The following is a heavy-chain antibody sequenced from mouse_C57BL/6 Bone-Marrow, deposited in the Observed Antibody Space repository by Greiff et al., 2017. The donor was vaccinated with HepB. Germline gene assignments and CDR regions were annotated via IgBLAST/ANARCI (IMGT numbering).Heavy chain of an antibody. V-gene: IGHV1-50*01. J-gene: IGHJ2*01. CDR3: ARGIYYYGSSYLYYFDY. CDR2: IDPSDSYT. CDR1: GYTFTSYW. D-gene: IGHD1-1*01. Sequence: VKLQQPGAELVKPGASVKLSCKASGYTFTSYWMQWVKQRPGQGLEWIGEIDPSDSYTNYNQKFKGKATLTVDTSSSTAYMQLSSLTSEDSAVYYCARGIYYYGSSYLYYFDYWGQGTTLTVSS.